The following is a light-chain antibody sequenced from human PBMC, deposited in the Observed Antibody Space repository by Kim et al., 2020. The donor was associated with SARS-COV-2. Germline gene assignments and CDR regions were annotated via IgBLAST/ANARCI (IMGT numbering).Light chain of an antibody. Sequence: VRPGERSALSGRASQRVSSNLAWYQQKPGQAPRLLIYGASTRATGIPARFSGSGYGTEFTLTISSLQSEDFAVYYCQQYNNWPPHSFGQGTKLEI. J-gene: IGKJ2*03. CDR2: GAS. CDR1: QRVSSN. CDR3: QQYNNWPPHS. V-gene: IGKV3-15*01.